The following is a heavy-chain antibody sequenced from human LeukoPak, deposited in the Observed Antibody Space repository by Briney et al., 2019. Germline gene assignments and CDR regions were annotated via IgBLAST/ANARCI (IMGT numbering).Heavy chain of an antibody. CDR3: ARDRGGVQLGY. Sequence: ASVKVSCKASGYTFTSYYMHWVRQAPGKGLEWVANIKQDGSETSHVDSVKGRFTISRDNPKNSLYLQMNGLRAEDTAVYYCARDRGGVQLGYWGQGTLVTVSS. CDR1: GYTFTSYY. CDR2: IKQDGSET. V-gene: IGHV3-7*01. J-gene: IGHJ4*02. D-gene: IGHD1-1*01.